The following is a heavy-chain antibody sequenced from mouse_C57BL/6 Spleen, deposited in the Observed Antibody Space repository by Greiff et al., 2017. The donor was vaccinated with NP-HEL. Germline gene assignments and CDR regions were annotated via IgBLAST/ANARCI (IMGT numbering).Heavy chain of an antibody. V-gene: IGHV1-18*01. CDR1: GYTFTDYN. D-gene: IGHD1-1*01. CDR2: INPNNGGT. J-gene: IGHJ3*01. CDR3: ARSIYYYGSGWFAY. Sequence: VQLQQSGPELVKPGASVKIPCKASGYTFTDYNMDWVKQSHGKSLEWIGDINPNNGGTIYNQKFKGKATLTVDKSSSTAYMELRSLTSEDTAVYYCARSIYYYGSGWFAYWGQGTLVTVSA.